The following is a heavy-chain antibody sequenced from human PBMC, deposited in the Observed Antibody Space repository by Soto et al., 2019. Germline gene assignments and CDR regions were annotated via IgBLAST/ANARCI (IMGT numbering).Heavy chain of an antibody. CDR2: ISYDGSNK. D-gene: IGHD6-19*01. V-gene: IGHV3-30*18. Sequence: PGGSLRLSCAASGFTFSSYGMHWVRQAPGKGLEWVAVISYDGSNKYYADSVKGRFTISRDNSKNTLYLQMNSLRAEDTAVYYCAKSVAGPNWFDPWGQGTLVTVSS. CDR1: GFTFSSYG. J-gene: IGHJ5*02. CDR3: AKSVAGPNWFDP.